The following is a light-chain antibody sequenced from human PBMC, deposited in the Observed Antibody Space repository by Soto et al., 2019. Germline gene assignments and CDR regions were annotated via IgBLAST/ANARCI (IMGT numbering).Light chain of an antibody. J-gene: IGLJ3*02. CDR3: STYTSSSTNWV. CDR1: SSDVGGYNY. Sequence: QSALTQPASVSGSPGQSITISCTGTSSDVGGYNYVSWYQQHPGKAPKLMIYDVSNRPSGVSNRFSGSKSGNTASLTISGLQDEDDADDYCSTYTSSSTNWVFGGGTKLTVL. V-gene: IGLV2-14*01. CDR2: DVS.